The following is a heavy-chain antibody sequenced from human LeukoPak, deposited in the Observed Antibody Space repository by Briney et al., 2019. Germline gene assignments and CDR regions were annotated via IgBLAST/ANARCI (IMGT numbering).Heavy chain of an antibody. CDR2: IKQDGSEK. CDR3: AKLIVGAPDHRGSRGFDY. V-gene: IGHV3-7*01. Sequence: PGGSLRLSCAASGFTFSSYWMSWVRQAPGKGLEWVANIKQDGSEKYYVDSVKGRFTISRDNAKNSLYLQMNSLRAEDTAVYYCAKLIVGAPDHRGSRGFDYWGQGTLVTVSS. J-gene: IGHJ4*02. CDR1: GFTFSSYW. D-gene: IGHD1-26*01.